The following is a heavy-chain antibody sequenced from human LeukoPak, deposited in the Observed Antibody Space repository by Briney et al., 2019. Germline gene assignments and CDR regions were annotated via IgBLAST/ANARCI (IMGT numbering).Heavy chain of an antibody. CDR3: ARSDYDILAGYAFDI. V-gene: IGHV4-59*08. CDR2: IYYSGST. Sequence: PSETLSLTCTVSGGSISSYYWSWIRQPPGKGLEWIGYIYYSGSTNYNPSLKSRVTISVDTSKNQFSLKLSSVTAADTAVYYCARSDYDILAGYAFDIWGQGTMVTVSS. CDR1: GGSISSYY. J-gene: IGHJ3*02. D-gene: IGHD3-9*01.